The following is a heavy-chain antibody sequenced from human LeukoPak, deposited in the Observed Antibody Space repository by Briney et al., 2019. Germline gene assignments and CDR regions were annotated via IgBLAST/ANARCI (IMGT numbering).Heavy chain of an antibody. CDR3: AYDSSGYYYYFDY. V-gene: IGHV3-74*01. CDR1: GFTFTTYW. Sequence: GGSLRLSCAASGFTFTTYWMHWVRQAPGKGLVWVSHINSDGSITSYADSVKGRFTISRDNSKNTLYLQMNSLRAEDTAVYYCAYDSSGYYYYFDYWGQGTLVTVSS. D-gene: IGHD3-22*01. CDR2: INSDGSIT. J-gene: IGHJ4*02.